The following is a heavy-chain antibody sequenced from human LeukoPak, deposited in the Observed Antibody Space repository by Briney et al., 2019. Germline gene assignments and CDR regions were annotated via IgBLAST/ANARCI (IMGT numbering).Heavy chain of an antibody. V-gene: IGHV3-15*01. J-gene: IGHJ4*02. CDR2: IKSKTDGGTT. CDR1: GVTFSNAW. D-gene: IGHD6-13*01. Sequence: GGALRVSCAASGVTFSNAWMSWVRQAPGEGLEWGGRIKSKTDGGTTDYDAPVKGRFTISRDDSKNTLYLQMTSLKPEDTAVYYCTTGMAAAGDFDYWGQGTLATVS. CDR3: TTGMAAAGDFDY.